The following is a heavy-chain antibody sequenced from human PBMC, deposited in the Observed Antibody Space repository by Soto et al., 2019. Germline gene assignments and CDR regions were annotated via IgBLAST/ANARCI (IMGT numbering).Heavy chain of an antibody. Sequence: QVQLVQSGAEVKKPGSSVKVSCKASGGTFSSYAISWVRQAPGQGLEWMGGIIPIFGTANYAQKFQGRVTITADESTSTAYMELSSLRSEDTAVYYCARGGGGLRYFDWLPTSRYFDLWGRGTLVTVSS. CDR1: GGTFSSYA. D-gene: IGHD3-9*01. CDR3: ARGGGGLRYFDWLPTSRYFDL. V-gene: IGHV1-69*12. CDR2: IIPIFGTA. J-gene: IGHJ2*01.